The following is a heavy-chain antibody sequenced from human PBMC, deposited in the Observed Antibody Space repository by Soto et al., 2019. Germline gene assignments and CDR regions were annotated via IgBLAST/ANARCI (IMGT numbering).Heavy chain of an antibody. J-gene: IGHJ5*02. CDR1: GFTFSSYA. D-gene: IGHD6-6*01. Sequence: GGSLRLSCAASGFTFSSYAMSWVRQAPGKGLEWVSAISGSGGSTYYADSVKGRFTISRDNSKNTLYLQMNSLRAEDTAVYYCAKRGGERQLGSAGGKNNWFDPWGQGTLVTVSS. CDR2: ISGSGGST. V-gene: IGHV3-23*01. CDR3: AKRGGERQLGSAGGKNNWFDP.